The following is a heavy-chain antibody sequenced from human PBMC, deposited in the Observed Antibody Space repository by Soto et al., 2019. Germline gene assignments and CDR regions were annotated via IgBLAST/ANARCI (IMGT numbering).Heavy chain of an antibody. D-gene: IGHD6-19*01. CDR2: ISHPGAST. J-gene: IGHJ4*02. CDR1: GFSFKESA. Sequence: GGSLRLSCAASGFSFKESAMNWVRQAPGKGLEWVGRISHPGASTWYAESVRGRLSISRDNPKNTLYLQMNSLRAETTAVYYSAKGRASGWPWYFDNSGQGALVTVSS. CDR3: AKGRASGWPWYFDN. V-gene: IGHV3-23*01.